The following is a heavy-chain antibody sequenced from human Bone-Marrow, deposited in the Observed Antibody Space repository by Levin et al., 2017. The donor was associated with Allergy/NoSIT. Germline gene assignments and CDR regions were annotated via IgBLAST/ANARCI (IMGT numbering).Heavy chain of an antibody. J-gene: IGHJ4*02. D-gene: IGHD3-22*01. CDR3: ARDPGRGYYDSSGYSGDH. V-gene: IGHV3-48*02. Sequence: GESLKISCVASGFTFRHYTMNWVRQAPGKGLEWVSCITSSGDSTYYADSVKGRFTISRDNAKNSLYLQLNRLRDEDTAMYYCARDPGRGYYDSSGYSGDHWGQGTLVTVSS. CDR1: GFTFRHYT. CDR2: ITSSGDST.